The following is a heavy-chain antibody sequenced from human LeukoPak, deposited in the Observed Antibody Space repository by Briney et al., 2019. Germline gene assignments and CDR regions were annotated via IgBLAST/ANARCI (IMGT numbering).Heavy chain of an antibody. D-gene: IGHD3-10*01. J-gene: IGHJ3*02. CDR1: GFTFSSYS. CDR3: AREDPYYRGGDAFDI. V-gene: IGHV3-21*01. Sequence: PGGSLRLSCAASGFTFSSYSMNWVRQAPGKGLEWVSSISSSSSYIYYADSVKGRFTISRDNAKNSLYLQMNSLRAEDTAVYYCAREDPYYRGGDAFDIWGQGTMVTVSS. CDR2: ISSSSSYI.